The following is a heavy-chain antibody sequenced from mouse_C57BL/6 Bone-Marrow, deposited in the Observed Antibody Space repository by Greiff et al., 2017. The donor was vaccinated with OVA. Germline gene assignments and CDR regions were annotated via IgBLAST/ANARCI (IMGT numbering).Heavy chain of an antibody. J-gene: IGHJ3*01. Sequence: VQLQQSGAELVRPGTSVKMSCKASGYTFTNYWIGWAKQRPGHGLEWIGDIYPGGGYTNYNEKFKGKATLTADKSSSTAYMQFSSLTSEDSAIYYCARAGDFGRFAYWGRGTLVTVSA. CDR3: ARAGDFGRFAY. D-gene: IGHD3-1*01. CDR1: GYTFTNYW. V-gene: IGHV1-63*01. CDR2: IYPGGGYT.